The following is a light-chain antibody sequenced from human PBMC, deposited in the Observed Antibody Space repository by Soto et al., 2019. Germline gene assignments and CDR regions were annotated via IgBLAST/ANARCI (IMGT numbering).Light chain of an antibody. CDR1: QSVSSY. J-gene: IGKJ5*01. CDR3: QQRSNWPPIT. V-gene: IGKV3-11*01. CDR2: DAS. Sequence: EILLTQSPVTLSLSPGERATLSCRVSQSVSSYLAWYQPKPGQAPRLLIYDASNRATGIPARFSGSGSGTDFTLIISSLEPEDFAVYYCQQRSNWPPITFGQGTRLEI.